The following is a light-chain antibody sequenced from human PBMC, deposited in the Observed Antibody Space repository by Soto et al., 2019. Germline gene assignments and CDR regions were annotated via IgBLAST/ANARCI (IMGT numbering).Light chain of an antibody. CDR1: QSVSTKN. Sequence: EIVLTQSPAPLSLAPGDRANLSCRASQSVSTKNLAWYQQKPGQAPRLLIFGASSRATGISDRFSGSGSGTDFSLTISRLESEDFAVYYCQQFGSSPPYTFGQGTKVEIK. CDR3: QQFGSSPPYT. CDR2: GAS. J-gene: IGKJ2*01. V-gene: IGKV3-20*01.